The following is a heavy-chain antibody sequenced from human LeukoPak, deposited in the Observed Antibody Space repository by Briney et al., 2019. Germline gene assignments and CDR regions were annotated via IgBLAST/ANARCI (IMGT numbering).Heavy chain of an antibody. CDR2: IQQDVSEI. CDR1: GFTFSSYE. CDR3: ARPSFVTGSYYPL. D-gene: IGHD1-26*01. V-gene: IGHV3-7*01. Sequence: GGSLRLSCAASGFTFSSYEMNWVRQAPGKGLEWVANIQQDVSEIFYVDSVRGRFTISRDNAKDSLYLQMNTLRAEDTAVYYCARPSFVTGSYYPLWGQGTLVAVSS. J-gene: IGHJ4*02.